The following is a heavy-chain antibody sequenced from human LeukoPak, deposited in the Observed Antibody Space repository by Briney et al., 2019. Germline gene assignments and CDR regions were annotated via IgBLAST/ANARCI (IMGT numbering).Heavy chain of an antibody. Sequence: SETLSLTCTVSGGSITSYDWSWIRQPPGKGLEWIGYIYYSGSTNYNPSLKSRVTISVDTSRNQFSLKLSSVTAADAAVYYCARRGANSGSYSHFDLWGRGTLVTVSS. D-gene: IGHD1-26*01. V-gene: IGHV4-59*01. J-gene: IGHJ2*01. CDR2: IYYSGST. CDR1: GGSITSYD. CDR3: ARRGANSGSYSHFDL.